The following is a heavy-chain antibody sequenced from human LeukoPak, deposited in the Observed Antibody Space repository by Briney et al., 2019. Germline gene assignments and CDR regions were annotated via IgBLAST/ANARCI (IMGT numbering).Heavy chain of an antibody. J-gene: IGHJ5*02. CDR2: IWYDGSKK. Sequence: PGGSLRLSCAASGFTFSSYGMHWVRQAPGKGLEWVAVIWYDGSKKYYADSVKGRFTISRDNSKNTLYLQMNSLRVEDTAVYYCARDLTRGGFDPWGQGTLVTVSS. CDR3: ARDLTRGGFDP. CDR1: GFTFSSYG. V-gene: IGHV3-33*01. D-gene: IGHD2-2*01.